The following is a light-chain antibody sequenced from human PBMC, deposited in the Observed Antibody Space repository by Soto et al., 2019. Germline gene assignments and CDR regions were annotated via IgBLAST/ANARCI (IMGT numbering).Light chain of an antibody. V-gene: IGKV3-20*01. Sequence: EIVLTQSPGTLSLSPGERATLSCRASQSVSSSYLAWYQQKPGQAPRLLIYGASSRATGIPDRFSGSGSGTEFTLTISRLEPEDFAVYYCQQYNNWPRTFGQGTKVEVK. J-gene: IGKJ1*01. CDR3: QQYNNWPRT. CDR1: QSVSSSY. CDR2: GAS.